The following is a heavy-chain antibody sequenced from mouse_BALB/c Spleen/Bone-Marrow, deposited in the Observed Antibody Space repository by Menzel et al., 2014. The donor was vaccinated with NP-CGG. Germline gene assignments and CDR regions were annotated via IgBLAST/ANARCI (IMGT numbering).Heavy chain of an antibody. CDR1: GYTFTDHA. CDR2: ISGYYGDA. CDR3: ARSGKVRNAMDY. V-gene: IGHV1S137*01. Sequence: QVQLQHPGAKLVRPGVSVKISCKGSGYTFTDHAIHWVKRSHAKSLEWIGVISGYYGDAIYNQKFKGKATVTVDRSSSTAYMELARLTSEDSAIYYCARSGKVRNAMDYWGQGTSVTVSS. J-gene: IGHJ4*01. D-gene: IGHD2-14*01.